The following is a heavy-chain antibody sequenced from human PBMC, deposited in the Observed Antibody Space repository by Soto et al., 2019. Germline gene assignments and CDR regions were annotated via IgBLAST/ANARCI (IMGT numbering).Heavy chain of an antibody. CDR3: ARGDSTTHGDSFDI. V-gene: IGHV4-59*01. CDR2: SYSSGST. J-gene: IGHJ3*02. CDR1: GGATSFYN. Sequence: SETLSLTCTVSGGATSFYNWNWIRQSPGKGLEWIGYSYSSGSTNYNPSLRSRVTISVDTPKNQFSLQLTYVTAADTAVYYCARGDSTTHGDSFDIWGQGTMVTVSS. D-gene: IGHD6-13*01.